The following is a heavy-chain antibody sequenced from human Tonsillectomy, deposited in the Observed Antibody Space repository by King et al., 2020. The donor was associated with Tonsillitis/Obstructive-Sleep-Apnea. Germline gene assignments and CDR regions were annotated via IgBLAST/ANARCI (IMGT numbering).Heavy chain of an antibody. J-gene: IGHJ4*02. D-gene: IGHD3-22*01. Sequence: VQLVESGGGLVQPGGSLRLSCAASGFTFSSYWMSWVRQAPGKGLEWVANIKQDGSEKYYVDSVKGRFTISRDNAKNSLYLQMNSLRAEDTAVYYCARGGSYYYDSSGRWGQGTLGTVSS. CDR2: IKQDGSEK. CDR3: ARGGSYYYDSSGR. CDR1: GFTFSSYW. V-gene: IGHV3-7*01.